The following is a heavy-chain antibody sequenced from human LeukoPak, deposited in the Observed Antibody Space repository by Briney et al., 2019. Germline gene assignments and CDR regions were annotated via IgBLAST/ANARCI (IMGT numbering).Heavy chain of an antibody. Sequence: SETLSLTCTVSGGSISSSSYYWGWIRQPPGKGLEWIGSIYYSGSTYYNPSLKSRVTISVDTSKNQFSLKLSSVTAADTAVYYCARHASGSYSHDAFDIWGQGTMVTVSP. CDR3: ARHASGSYSHDAFDI. CDR1: GGSISSSSYY. V-gene: IGHV4-39*01. D-gene: IGHD1-26*01. CDR2: IYYSGST. J-gene: IGHJ3*02.